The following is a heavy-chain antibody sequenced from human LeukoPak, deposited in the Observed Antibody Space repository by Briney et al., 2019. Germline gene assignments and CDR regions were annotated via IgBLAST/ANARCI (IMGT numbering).Heavy chain of an antibody. D-gene: IGHD2-2*01. V-gene: IGHV1-18*01. CDR1: GYTFTSYG. J-gene: IGHJ4*02. Sequence: ASVKVSCKASGYTFTSYGISWVRQAPGQGLEWMGWISAYNGNTDYAQKLQGRVTMTTDTSTSTAYMELRSLRSDDTAVYYCARVCIVVVPAASRYYFDYWGQGTLVTVSS. CDR2: ISAYNGNT. CDR3: ARVCIVVVPAASRYYFDY.